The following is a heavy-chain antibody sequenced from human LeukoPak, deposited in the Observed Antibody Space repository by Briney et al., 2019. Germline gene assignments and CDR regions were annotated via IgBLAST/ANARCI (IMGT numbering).Heavy chain of an antibody. CDR2: INHSGST. V-gene: IGHV4-34*01. CDR1: GGSFSGYY. Sequence: PSETLSLTCAVYGGSFSGYYWSWIRQPPGKGLEWIGEINHSGSTNYNPSLKSRVTISVDTSKNQFSLKLSSVTAADTAVYYCARGYGYVSLNWFDPWGQGTLVTVSS. J-gene: IGHJ5*02. D-gene: IGHD5-18*01. CDR3: ARGYGYVSLNWFDP.